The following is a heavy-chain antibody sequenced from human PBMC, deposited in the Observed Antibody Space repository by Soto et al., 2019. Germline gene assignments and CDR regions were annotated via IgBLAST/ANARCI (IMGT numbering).Heavy chain of an antibody. CDR3: ARGLIMITCGGVISNDNWFDP. D-gene: IGHD3-16*02. V-gene: IGHV1-69*13. J-gene: IGHJ5*02. CDR2: IIPIFGTA. Sequence: SVKVSCKASGGTFSSYAISWVRQAPGQGLEWMGGIIPIFGTANYAQKFQGRVTITADESTSTAYMELSSLRSEDTAVYYCARGLIMITCGGVISNDNWFDPWGQGTLVNVSS. CDR1: GGTFSSYA.